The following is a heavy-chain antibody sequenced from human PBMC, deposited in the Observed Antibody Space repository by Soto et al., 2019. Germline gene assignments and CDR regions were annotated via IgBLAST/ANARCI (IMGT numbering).Heavy chain of an antibody. Sequence: EAQLLESGGGLVQPGGSLRLSCAATGFAFSRYSMSWVRQAPGKGLEWVSFIGTADIYYADSVKGRFTISRDNSKNMVFLQMNSLRADDPAVYYCAKDHFTGNGVLDDFDIWGQGTMVTVSS. CDR1: GFAFSRYS. CDR3: AKDHFTGNGVLDDFDI. J-gene: IGHJ3*02. CDR2: FIGTADI. D-gene: IGHD2-8*01. V-gene: IGHV3-23*01.